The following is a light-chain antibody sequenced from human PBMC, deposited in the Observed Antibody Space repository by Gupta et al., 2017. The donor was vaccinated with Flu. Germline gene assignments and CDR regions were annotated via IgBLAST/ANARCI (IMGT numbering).Light chain of an antibody. CDR3: QETVSVSVVA. CDR2: GAT. V-gene: IGKV1-39*01. Sequence: DIQMTQSPSSLSASVGDRVTITCRASQSISIYLNWYQQKPGKAPTVLIYGATSWQSGVPSRFRGSGYGTDFTLTISGRQPEDFATYYCQETVSVSVVAFGGGTKVEI. J-gene: IGKJ4*01. CDR1: QSISIY.